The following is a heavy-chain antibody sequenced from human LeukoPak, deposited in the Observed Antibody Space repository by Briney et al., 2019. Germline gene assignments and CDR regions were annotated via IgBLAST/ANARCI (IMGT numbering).Heavy chain of an antibody. CDR1: GYTFTSYA. Sequence: ASVKVSCKASGYTFTSYAMHWVRQAPGQRPEWMGWINAGNGNTKYSQKFQGRVTITRDTSASTAYMELSSLRSEDTAVYYCARDPITYYGMDVWDQGTTVTVSS. CDR3: ARDPITYYGMDV. D-gene: IGHD1-14*01. J-gene: IGHJ6*02. V-gene: IGHV1-3*01. CDR2: INAGNGNT.